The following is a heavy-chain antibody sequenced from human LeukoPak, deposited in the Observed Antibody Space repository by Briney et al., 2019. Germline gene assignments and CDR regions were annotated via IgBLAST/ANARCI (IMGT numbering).Heavy chain of an antibody. V-gene: IGHV3-30*18. CDR2: ISYDGSNK. CDR3: AKSRMGAKEKSEGRFGMDV. CDR1: GFTFSSYW. Sequence: GGSLRLSCAASGFTFSSYWMNWARQAPGKGLEWVAVISYDGSNKYYADSVKGRFTISRDNSKNTLYLQMNSLRAEDTAVYYCAKSRMGAKEKSEGRFGMDVWGQGTTVTVSS. J-gene: IGHJ6*02. D-gene: IGHD1-26*01.